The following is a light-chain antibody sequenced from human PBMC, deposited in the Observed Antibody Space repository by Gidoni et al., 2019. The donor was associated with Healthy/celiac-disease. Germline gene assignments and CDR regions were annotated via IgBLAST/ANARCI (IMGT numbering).Light chain of an antibody. Sequence: EIVMTQAPATLSLSPGERATLSCRASQSVSSNLAWYQQKPGQAPRLLIYGAATRATGIPARFSVSGSGTEFTLTISILQSEYFSVYYCLQYNNWRWTFGQGTKVEIK. J-gene: IGKJ1*01. CDR1: QSVSSN. V-gene: IGKV3-15*01. CDR2: GAA. CDR3: LQYNNWRWT.